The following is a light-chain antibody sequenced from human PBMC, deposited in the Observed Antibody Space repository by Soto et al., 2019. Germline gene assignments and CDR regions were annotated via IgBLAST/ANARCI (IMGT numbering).Light chain of an antibody. J-gene: IGKJ5*01. V-gene: IGKV1-39*01. CDR3: QQSYSRPIT. CDR2: AAS. CDR1: QSISFY. Sequence: DIQITHSPSSLSASLGYIFSITFRTSQSISFYLNWYQQKPGKAHKVLIYAASNLQSGVPSRFSGSGSGTDFTLTISRLQPEDFATYYCQQSYSRPITFGQGTRLEIK.